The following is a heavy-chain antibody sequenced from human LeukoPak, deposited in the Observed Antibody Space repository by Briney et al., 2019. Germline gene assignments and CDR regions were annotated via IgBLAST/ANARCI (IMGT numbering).Heavy chain of an antibody. Sequence: ASVKVSCKVSGYTLTELSMHWVRQAPGKGLEWMGGFDPEDGETIYAQKFQGRVTMTEDTSTDTTYMELSSLRSEDTAVYYCATGELLPNYYFDYWGQGTLVTVSS. CDR2: FDPEDGET. J-gene: IGHJ4*02. V-gene: IGHV1-24*01. D-gene: IGHD1-26*01. CDR3: ATGELLPNYYFDY. CDR1: GYTLTELS.